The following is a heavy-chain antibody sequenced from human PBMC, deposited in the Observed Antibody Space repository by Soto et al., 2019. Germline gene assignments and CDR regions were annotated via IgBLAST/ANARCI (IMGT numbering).Heavy chain of an antibody. D-gene: IGHD3-9*01. J-gene: IGHJ6*04. CDR2: IGTAGDT. Sequence: GGSLRLSCAASGFTFSSYDMHWVRQATGKGLEWVSAIGTAGDTYYPGSVKGRFTISRENAENSLYLQMNSLRAGDTAVYYCARVGNYYDILTGYFDVWGKGTTVTVSS. CDR3: ARVGNYYDILTGYFDV. CDR1: GFTFSSYD. V-gene: IGHV3-13*01.